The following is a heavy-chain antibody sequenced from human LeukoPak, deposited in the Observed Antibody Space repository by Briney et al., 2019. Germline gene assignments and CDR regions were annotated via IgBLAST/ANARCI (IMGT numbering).Heavy chain of an antibody. CDR3: ARDHQGYYDSSGYSKLGDY. CDR2: INPSGGST. J-gene: IGHJ4*02. CDR1: GYTFTSDY. V-gene: IGHV1-46*01. D-gene: IGHD3-22*01. Sequence: ASVKVSCKASGYTFTSDYMHWVRQAPGQGLEWMGIINPSGGSTSYPQKFQGRVTMTRDTSTSTVYMELSSLRSEDTAVYYCARDHQGYYDSSGYSKLGDYWGQGTLVTVSS.